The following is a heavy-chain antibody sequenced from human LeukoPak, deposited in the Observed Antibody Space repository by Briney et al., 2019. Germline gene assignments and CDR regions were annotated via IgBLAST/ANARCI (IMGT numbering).Heavy chain of an antibody. J-gene: IGHJ4*02. CDR3: AKDREYLRRFGDGDY. CDR2: ISGSGVST. V-gene: IGHV3-23*01. D-gene: IGHD3-10*01. CDR1: GFRFSSYA. Sequence: AGGSLRLSCAASGFRFSSYAMSWVRQAPGKGLEWVSAISGSGVSTYYADSVKGRFTVSRDNSKNTLYLQMNSLRAEDTAVYYCAKDREYLRRFGDGDYWGQGTLVTVSS.